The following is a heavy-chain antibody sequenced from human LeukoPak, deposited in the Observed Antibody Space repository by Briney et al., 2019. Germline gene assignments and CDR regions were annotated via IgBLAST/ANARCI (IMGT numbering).Heavy chain of an antibody. J-gene: IGHJ4*02. D-gene: IGHD1-26*01. V-gene: IGHV3-30*02. CDR1: GFTFSGYA. CDR3: AKDDPTGRYL. Sequence: GGSLSLSCAASGFTFSGYAMSWVRQAPGKGLEWLTFIHNDGITEYYADSVKGRFTISRDNSKNTVYLQMNSLRVEDTAVYYCAKDDPTGRYLWGQGTLVPVSS. CDR2: IHNDGITE.